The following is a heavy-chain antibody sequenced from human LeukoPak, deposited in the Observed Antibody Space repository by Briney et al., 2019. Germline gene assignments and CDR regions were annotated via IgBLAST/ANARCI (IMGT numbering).Heavy chain of an antibody. CDR3: ARGVDTAMDTYYYYYMDV. Sequence: NPGGSLRLSCAASGFTFSSYSMNWVRQAPGKGLEWVSSISSSSSYIYYADSVKGRFTISRDNAKNSLYLQMNSLRAEDTAVYYCARGVDTAMDTYYYYYMDVWDKGTTVTVSS. D-gene: IGHD5-18*01. V-gene: IGHV3-21*01. J-gene: IGHJ6*03. CDR1: GFTFSSYS. CDR2: ISSSSSYI.